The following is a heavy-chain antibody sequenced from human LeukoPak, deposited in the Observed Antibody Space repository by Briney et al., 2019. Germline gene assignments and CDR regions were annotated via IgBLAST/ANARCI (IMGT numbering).Heavy chain of an antibody. V-gene: IGHV4-59*01. CDR2: IYYSNTT. J-gene: IGHJ4*02. D-gene: IGHD3/OR15-3a*01. CDR3: ARSHSGWTSFDY. CDR1: GGSISRYY. Sequence: LETLSLTCTLSGGSISRYYWSCIRQSPGQGLEWIGYIYYSNTTNNHPSLKSRVTISVDTSKNQFSLKLSSVTAADTAVYYCARSHSGWTSFDYWGQGTLVTVSS.